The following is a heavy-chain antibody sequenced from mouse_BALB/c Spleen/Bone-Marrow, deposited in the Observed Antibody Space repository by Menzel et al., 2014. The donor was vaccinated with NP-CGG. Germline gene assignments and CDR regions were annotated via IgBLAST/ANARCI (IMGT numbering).Heavy chain of an antibody. D-gene: IGHD4-1*01. Sequence: QVPLQQSGAELAKPGASVKLSCKASGYTFTSYYMYWVKQRPGQGLERIGEINHSNGGTNFNEKFKSRATLTVDKSSSAAYMHLSSLTSEYSAVDYYTRGRTWDVDYWGQGTALAVSS. V-gene: IGHV1S81*02. J-gene: IGHJ2*01. CDR1: GYTFTSYY. CDR3: TRGRTWDVDY. CDR2: INHSNGGT.